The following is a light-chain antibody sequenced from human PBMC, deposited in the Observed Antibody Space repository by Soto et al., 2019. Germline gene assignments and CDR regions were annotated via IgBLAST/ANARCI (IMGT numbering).Light chain of an antibody. Sequence: DIVLTQSPATLSLSPGERATLSFRASQSVSNFLAWYQQRPGQAPRLLIYGASNRATGIPDRFSGSGSGTDFTLTISRLEPEDFAVYYCQQYGSSGTFGQGTKVDIK. V-gene: IGKV3-20*01. CDR1: QSVSNF. CDR2: GAS. CDR3: QQYGSSGT. J-gene: IGKJ1*01.